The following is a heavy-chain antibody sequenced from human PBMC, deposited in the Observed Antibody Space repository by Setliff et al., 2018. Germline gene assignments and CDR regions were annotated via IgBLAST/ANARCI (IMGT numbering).Heavy chain of an antibody. CDR1: GFTFSSYA. J-gene: IGHJ2*01. V-gene: IGHV3-23*01. Sequence: GSLRLSCAASGFTFSSYAMSWVRQAPGKGLEWVSLITGSGGGTYYADSVKGRLTISRDNSKNTLYLQMNSLRAEDTAVYYCARVAGRGRYWYFDLWGRGTLVTVSS. CDR2: ITGSGGGT. CDR3: ARVAGRGRYWYFDL.